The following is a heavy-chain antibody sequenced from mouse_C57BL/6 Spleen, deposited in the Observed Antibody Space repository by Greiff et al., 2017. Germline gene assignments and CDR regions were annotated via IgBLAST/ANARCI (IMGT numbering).Heavy chain of an antibody. CDR1: GYTFTDYE. J-gene: IGHJ4*01. CDR2: IDPETGGT. CDR3: TRGWLLGDMDY. D-gene: IGHD2-3*01. Sequence: QVKLQQPGAELVRPGASVTLSCKASGYTFTDYEMHWVKQTPVHGLEWIGAIDPETGGTAYNQKFKGKDILTADKSSSTAYMELRSLTSEDSAVYYGTRGWLLGDMDYWGQGTSVTVS. V-gene: IGHV1-15*01.